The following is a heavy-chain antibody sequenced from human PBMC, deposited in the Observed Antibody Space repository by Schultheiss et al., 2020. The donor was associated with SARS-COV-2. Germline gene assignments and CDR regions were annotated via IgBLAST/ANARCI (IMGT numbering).Heavy chain of an antibody. CDR1: GGSISSYY. D-gene: IGHD2-21*01. CDR2: IYYSGST. CDR3: ARDRCCGDCLFDY. Sequence: SETLSLTCTVSGGSISSYYWSWIRQPPGKGLEWIGYIYYSGSTNYNPSLKSRVTISVDTSKNQFSLKLSSVTAADTAVYYCARDRCCGDCLFDYWGQGTLVTVSS. J-gene: IGHJ4*02. V-gene: IGHV4-59*01.